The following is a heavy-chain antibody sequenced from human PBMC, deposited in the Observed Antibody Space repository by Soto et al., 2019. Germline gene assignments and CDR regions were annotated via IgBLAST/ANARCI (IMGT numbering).Heavy chain of an antibody. J-gene: IGHJ4*02. CDR1: GGSVSNGSYY. Sequence: PSETLSLTCTVSGGSVSNGSYYWIWNRQPPGKGLEWIGYIHHSGSTSYNPSLKSRVTILVDTSKNQFSLKVSSVTAADTAVYYCARATMGYDFWSNKYYFDYWGQGTLVTVS. CDR2: IHHSGST. CDR3: ARATMGYDFWSNKYYFDY. V-gene: IGHV4-61*01. D-gene: IGHD3-3*01.